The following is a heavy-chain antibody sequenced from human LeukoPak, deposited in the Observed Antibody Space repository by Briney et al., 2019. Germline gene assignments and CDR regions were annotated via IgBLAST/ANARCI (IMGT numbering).Heavy chain of an antibody. CDR2: ISGSGDST. Sequence: GGSLRLSCAASGFTFSSYSMNWVRQAPGKGLEWVSVISGSGDSTDYADSVKGRFTISRDNSKNTPYLQMNSLRAEDTAVYYCAKGQYSGSYQILYYYCYGMDVWGQGTTVTVSS. V-gene: IGHV3-23*01. J-gene: IGHJ6*02. CDR3: AKGQYSGSYQILYYYCYGMDV. CDR1: GFTFSSYS. D-gene: IGHD1-26*01.